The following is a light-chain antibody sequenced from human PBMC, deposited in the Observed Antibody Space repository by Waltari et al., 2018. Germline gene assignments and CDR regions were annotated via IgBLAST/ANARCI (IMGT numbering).Light chain of an antibody. CDR3: ASYTSSDSFVV. J-gene: IGLJ2*01. CDR1: SSDIGDYNF. Sequence: QSITISCTGTSSDIGDYNFVSWYQHHPGEAPKLVIYDVTKRPSGISNRFSGSKSGNTASLTISGLQAEDEANYVCASYTSSDSFVVFGGGTKLTVL. V-gene: IGLV2-14*03. CDR2: DVT.